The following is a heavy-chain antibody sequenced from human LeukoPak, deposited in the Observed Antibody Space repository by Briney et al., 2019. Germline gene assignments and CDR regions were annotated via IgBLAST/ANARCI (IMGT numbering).Heavy chain of an antibody. CDR1: GFTFSSYG. Sequence: PGGSLRLSCAASGFTFSSYGMHWVRQAPGKGLEWVAVISYDGSNKYYADSVKGRFTISRDNSKNTLYLQMNSLRAEDTAVYYCAKDRGSSGYYDHWGQGTLVTVSS. CDR2: ISYDGSNK. CDR3: AKDRGSSGYYDH. V-gene: IGHV3-30*18. D-gene: IGHD3-22*01. J-gene: IGHJ5*02.